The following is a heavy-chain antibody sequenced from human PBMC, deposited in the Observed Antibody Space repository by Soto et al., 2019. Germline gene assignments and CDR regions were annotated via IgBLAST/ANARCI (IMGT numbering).Heavy chain of an antibody. CDR3: AKGVDTAMVNDYYYYYGMDV. Sequence: VQLVESGGALVQPGRSLRLSCAASGFTFSSYGMHWVRQAPGKGLEWVAVISYDGSNKYYADSVKGRFTISRDNSKNTLYLQMNSLRAEDTAVYYCAKGVDTAMVNDYYYYYGMDVWGQGTTVTVSS. V-gene: IGHV3-30*18. J-gene: IGHJ6*02. CDR1: GFTFSSYG. D-gene: IGHD5-18*01. CDR2: ISYDGSNK.